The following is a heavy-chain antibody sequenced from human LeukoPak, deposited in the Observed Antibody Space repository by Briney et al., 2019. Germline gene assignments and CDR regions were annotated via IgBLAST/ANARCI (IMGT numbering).Heavy chain of an antibody. CDR3: ARTYSSGWLPVF. D-gene: IGHD6-19*01. CDR2: TYHSGST. J-gene: IGHJ4*02. V-gene: IGHV4-30-2*01. Sequence: MSSETLSLTCTVSGGSISRDDYYWNWIRQPPGKGLEWIGYTYHSGSTYYNPSLKSRVTISVDRSKNQFSLKLSSVTAADTAVYYCARTYSSGWLPVFWGQGTLVTVSS. CDR1: GGSISRDDYY.